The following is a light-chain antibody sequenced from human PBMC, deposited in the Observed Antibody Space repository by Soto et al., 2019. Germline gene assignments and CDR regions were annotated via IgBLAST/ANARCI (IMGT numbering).Light chain of an antibody. V-gene: IGLV2-14*01. CDR2: EVS. J-gene: IGLJ2*01. CDR3: TSYTSTTTPV. CDR1: SSDVGGYNF. Sequence: QSALTQPPSASGSPGQSVTISCTGTSSDVGGYNFVSWYQQHPGKAPKFMIYEVSYRPSGVSDRFSGSKSGNTASLTISGLQADDEADYYCTSYTSTTTPVFGGGTKLTVL.